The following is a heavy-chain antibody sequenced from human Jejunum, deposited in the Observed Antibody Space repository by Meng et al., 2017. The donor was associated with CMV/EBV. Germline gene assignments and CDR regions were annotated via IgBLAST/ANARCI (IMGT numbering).Heavy chain of an antibody. J-gene: IGHJ4*02. Sequence: QLQESGPGVVKPWGTLVPTCVVSGGSISSSYWWTWVRQSPGKGLEWIGEMYHSGTTNYNPSLKSRVTISMGKSNNQLSLKLNSVTAADTAVYYCATQESRDGHNPYWGQGTLVTVSS. CDR1: GGSISSSYW. D-gene: IGHD5-24*01. CDR2: MYHSGTT. CDR3: ATQESRDGHNPY. V-gene: IGHV4-4*02.